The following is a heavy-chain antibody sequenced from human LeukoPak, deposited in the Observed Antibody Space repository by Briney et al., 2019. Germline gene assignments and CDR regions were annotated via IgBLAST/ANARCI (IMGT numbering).Heavy chain of an antibody. D-gene: IGHD3-10*01. V-gene: IGHV3-23*01. Sequence: GGSLRLPCAASGFTFSTYGMSWVRQAPGKGLEWVSAISGSGGSTYYAGSVKGRFTISRDNSKNTLYLQMNSLRVEDTAVYYCANYIGGGYFDYWGQGTLVTVSS. CDR2: ISGSGGST. CDR3: ANYIGGGYFDY. J-gene: IGHJ4*02. CDR1: GFTFSTYG.